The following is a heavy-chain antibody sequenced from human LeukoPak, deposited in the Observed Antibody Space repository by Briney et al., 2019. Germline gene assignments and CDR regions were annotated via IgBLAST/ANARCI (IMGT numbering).Heavy chain of an antibody. J-gene: IGHJ5*02. CDR2: ISYDGSNK. CDR3: ARDRYCSSTSCYPTPVDP. CDR1: GLTFSSYA. Sequence: PGRSLRLSCAASGLTFSSYAMHWVRQAPGKGLEWVAVISYDGSNKYYADSVKGRFTISRDNSKNTLYLQMNSLRAEDTAVYYCARDRYCSSTSCYPTPVDPWGQGTLVTVSS. D-gene: IGHD2-2*01. V-gene: IGHV3-30-3*01.